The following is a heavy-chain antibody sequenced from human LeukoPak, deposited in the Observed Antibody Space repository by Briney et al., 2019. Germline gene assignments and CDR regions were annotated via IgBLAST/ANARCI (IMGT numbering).Heavy chain of an antibody. J-gene: IGHJ4*02. CDR1: GGSITSSSSY. Sequence: SETLSLTCPVSGGSITSSSSYWGWIRQPPGKGLEWIGTIYCSGTTYYNPSLKSRVTISIDAAKNQFSLMLTSVTAADTAVYYCARLVPPGGGDCTGSNCHTVYYFDYWGQGTLVTVSS. CDR3: ARLVPPGGGDCTGSNCHTVYYFDY. V-gene: IGHV4-39*01. D-gene: IGHD2-15*01. CDR2: IYCSGTT.